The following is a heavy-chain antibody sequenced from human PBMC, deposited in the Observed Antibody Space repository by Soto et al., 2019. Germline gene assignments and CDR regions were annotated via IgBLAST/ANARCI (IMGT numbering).Heavy chain of an antibody. CDR1: GGTFSSYA. D-gene: IGHD4-17*01. CDR2: IIPIFGTA. Sequence: QVQLVQSGAEVKKPGSAVKVSCKASGGTFSSYAISWVRHPPGQGLEWMGGIIPIFGTANYAQKFQGRVTSTEDESKSTAYMELRSLRSEDTVVYYCARGFFMMTTVTTGYNYGMEVWGQGTTVTVSS. CDR3: ARGFFMMTTVTTGYNYGMEV. V-gene: IGHV1-69*01. J-gene: IGHJ6*02.